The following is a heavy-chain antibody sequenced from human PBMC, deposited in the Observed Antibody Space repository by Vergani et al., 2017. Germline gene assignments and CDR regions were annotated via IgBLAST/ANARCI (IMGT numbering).Heavy chain of an antibody. CDR2: INPSGSHT. CDR1: GYTFSNDY. J-gene: IGHJ4*02. V-gene: IGHV1-46*03. Sequence: VQVVQSGAEVKKSGASVKVSCKTSGYTFSNDYMHWVRQAPGQGLEWMGIINPSGSHTHYAQKFQGRVTMTRDTSTSTVYMELSSMRSEDTAIYYCARGVYGILTGYRYWGQGTLVTVSA. CDR3: ARGVYGILTGYRY. D-gene: IGHD3-9*01.